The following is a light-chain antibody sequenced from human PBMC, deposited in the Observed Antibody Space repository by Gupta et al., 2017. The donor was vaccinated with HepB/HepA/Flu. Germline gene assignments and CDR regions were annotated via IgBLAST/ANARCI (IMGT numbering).Light chain of an antibody. CDR1: ISEVGGYNY. V-gene: IGLV2-14*01. J-gene: IGLJ2*01. CDR3: TSYTSRSTVV. CDR2: NVS. Sequence: STLPQPAYESAAPGLPLSTSCTGTISEVGGYNYVSWYQQHPGNAPKLIIYNVSNRPSGVSNRFSGSESATTASLTISGLQAEEEAYYYCTSYTSRSTVVFGGGTKLTVL.